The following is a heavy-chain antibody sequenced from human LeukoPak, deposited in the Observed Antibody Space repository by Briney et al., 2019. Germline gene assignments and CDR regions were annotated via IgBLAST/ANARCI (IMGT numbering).Heavy chain of an antibody. CDR1: GFTFSSYG. J-gene: IGHJ5*01. D-gene: IGHD4-17*01. CDR3: AKAYEYGDNDWFDS. CDR2: IRYDGSTK. V-gene: IGHV3-30*02. Sequence: PGGSLRLSCGASGFTFSSYGMHWVRQAPGKGLEWVAFIRYDGSTKNYADSVKGRFTISRDNSKNTLYLQMNSLRGEDTAVYYCAKAYEYGDNDWFDSWGQGPLVTVSS.